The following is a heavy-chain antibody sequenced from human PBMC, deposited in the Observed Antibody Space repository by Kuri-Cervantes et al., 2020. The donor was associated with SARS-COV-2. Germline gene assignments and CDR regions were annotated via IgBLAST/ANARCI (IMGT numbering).Heavy chain of an antibody. D-gene: IGHD2-8*01. CDR3: ARGGYCTNGVCYTPPYYYYYGMDV. Sequence: GGSLRLSCAASGFTFSSYSMNWVRQAPGKGLEWVSSISSSSSYIYYADSVKGRFTISRDNAKNSLYLQMNSLRAEDTAVYYCARGGYCTNGVCYTPPYYYYYGMDVWSQGTTVTVSS. CDR2: ISSSSSYI. V-gene: IGHV3-21*01. J-gene: IGHJ6*02. CDR1: GFTFSSYS.